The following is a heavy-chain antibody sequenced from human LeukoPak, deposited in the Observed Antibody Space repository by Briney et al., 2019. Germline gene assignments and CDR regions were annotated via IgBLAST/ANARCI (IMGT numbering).Heavy chain of an antibody. V-gene: IGHV1-18*01. CDR3: ARDYVDGILTGYLFDP. CDR2: ISAYNGNT. J-gene: IGHJ5*02. Sequence: GASVKVSCKASGYTFTSYGISWGRHAPGQGLEWMGWISAYNGNTNYAQKLQGRVTMTTDTSTSTAYMELRSLRSDDTAVYYCARDYVDGILTGYLFDPWGQGTLVTVSS. CDR1: GYTFTSYG. D-gene: IGHD3-9*01.